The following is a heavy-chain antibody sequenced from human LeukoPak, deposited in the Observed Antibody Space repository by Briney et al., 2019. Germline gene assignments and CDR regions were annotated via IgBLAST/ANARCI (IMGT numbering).Heavy chain of an antibody. CDR2: INAYNSNT. Sequence: ASVKVSCKASGYSFASYGINWARQAPGQGLEWMGWINAYNSNTNYAQKFQGRVTVTTDTATSTAYMEMRGLRSDDTAVYYCARGLWSESFDYWGQGTLVTVSS. J-gene: IGHJ4*02. CDR1: GYSFASYG. D-gene: IGHD2-21*01. CDR3: ARGLWSESFDY. V-gene: IGHV1-18*01.